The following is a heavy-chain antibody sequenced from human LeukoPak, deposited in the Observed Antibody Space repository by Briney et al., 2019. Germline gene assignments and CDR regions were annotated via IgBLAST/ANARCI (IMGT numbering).Heavy chain of an antibody. D-gene: IGHD3-10*01. CDR2: IESNTDGGTT. J-gene: IGHJ3*02. V-gene: IGHV3-15*04. CDR1: EFTFSNAW. Sequence: PGGSLRLSCAASEFTFSNAWMSWVRQAPGKGLEWVGRIESNTDGGTTDYPAPVKGRFTMSRDDSKNTLYLQMNSLEADDTAVYYCTKALMVRGVVSGAFDIWGQGTMVTVSS. CDR3: TKALMVRGVVSGAFDI.